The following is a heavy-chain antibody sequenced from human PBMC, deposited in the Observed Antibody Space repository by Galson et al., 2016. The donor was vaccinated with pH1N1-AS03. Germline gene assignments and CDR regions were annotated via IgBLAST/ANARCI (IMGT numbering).Heavy chain of an antibody. CDR3: AREDRRYGDYPFDF. D-gene: IGHD4-17*01. Sequence: SVKVSCKAFGYTFTDYYMHWVRQAPGQGLEWMGRINLHTGVTRYAQGFQGKVTMTRDTPTNTAYIELSRVTTDDKAIYFWAREDRRYGDYPFDFWGQGTPVTLSS. J-gene: IGHJ4*02. CDR1: GYTFTDYY. V-gene: IGHV1-2*06. CDR2: INLHTGVT.